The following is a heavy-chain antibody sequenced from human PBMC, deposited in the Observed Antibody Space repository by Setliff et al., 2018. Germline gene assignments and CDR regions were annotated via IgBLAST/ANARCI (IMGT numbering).Heavy chain of an antibody. CDR1: GYTFTDFY. V-gene: IGHV1-2*02. CDR2: INPYTGDT. D-gene: IGHD3-16*02. Sequence: ASVKVSCKTSGYTFTDFYIQWVRQAPGQGLEWMGWINPYTGDTDYAPKFQGRVTVTRDTSVTTAYTDLTRLTSDDTAVYYCARGGSIYDHVWGSYRFVDSWGQGTLVTVSS. J-gene: IGHJ4*02. CDR3: ARGGSIYDHVWGSYRFVDS.